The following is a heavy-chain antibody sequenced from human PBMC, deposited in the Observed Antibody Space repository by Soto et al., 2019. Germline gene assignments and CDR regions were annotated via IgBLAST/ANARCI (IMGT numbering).Heavy chain of an antibody. CDR3: ARRSSWYGYYFDY. Sequence: QVQLQQWGAGLLKPSETLSLTCAVYGGSFSGYYWSWIRQPPGKGLEWIGEINHSGSTNYNPSLKSRVTISVDTSKNQFSLKLSSVTAADTAVYYCARRSSWYGYYFDYWGQGTLVTVSS. J-gene: IGHJ4*02. CDR1: GGSFSGYY. CDR2: INHSGST. D-gene: IGHD6-13*01. V-gene: IGHV4-34*01.